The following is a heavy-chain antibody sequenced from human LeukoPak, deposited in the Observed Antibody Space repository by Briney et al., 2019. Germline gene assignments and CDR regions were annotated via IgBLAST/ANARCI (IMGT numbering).Heavy chain of an antibody. D-gene: IGHD1-1*01. V-gene: IGHV3-21*01. J-gene: IGHJ3*02. CDR2: ISSSSTYI. CDR1: GFTFSSYS. CDR3: ARDHEQVVQLDAFDI. Sequence: GGSRRLSCAASGFTFSSYSMNWVRQAPGKGLEWVSSISSSSTYIYYADSVKGRFTISRDDAKNSLYLQMNSLRAEDTAVYYCARDHEQVVQLDAFDIWGQGTMVTVSS.